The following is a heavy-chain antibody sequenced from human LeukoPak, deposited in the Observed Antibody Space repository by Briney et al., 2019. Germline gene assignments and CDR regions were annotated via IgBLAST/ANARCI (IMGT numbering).Heavy chain of an antibody. J-gene: IGHJ5*02. CDR2: ISSSGSTI. CDR3: ARDKSCSTLPGTSRNWFDP. D-gene: IGHD1-14*01. CDR1: GFTFSDYY. V-gene: IGHV3-11*04. Sequence: GGSLRLSCAASGFTFSDYYMSWIRQAPGKGLEWVSYISSSGSTIYYADSVKGRFTISRDNAKNSLYLQMNSPRAEDTAVYYCARDKSCSTLPGTSRNWFDPWGQGTLVTVSS.